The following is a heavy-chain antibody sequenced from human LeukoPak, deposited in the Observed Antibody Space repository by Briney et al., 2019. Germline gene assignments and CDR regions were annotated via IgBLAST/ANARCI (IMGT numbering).Heavy chain of an antibody. CDR3: ARDSEVKQFAFDY. CDR2: INPNSGGT. Sequence: AASVKVSCKASGYTFTGYYMHWVRQAPGQGLEWMGWINPNSGGTNYAQKFQGRVTMTRDTSISTAYMELSRLRSDDTAVYYCARDSEVKQFAFDYWGQGTLVTVSS. D-gene: IGHD6-19*01. V-gene: IGHV1-2*02. J-gene: IGHJ4*02. CDR1: GYTFTGYY.